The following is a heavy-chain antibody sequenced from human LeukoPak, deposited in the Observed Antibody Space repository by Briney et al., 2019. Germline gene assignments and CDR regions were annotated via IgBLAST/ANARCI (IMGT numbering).Heavy chain of an antibody. D-gene: IGHD2-15*01. Sequence: SETLSLTCTVSGGSISSYYWSWIRQPPGKGLEWIGYIYYSGSTNYNPSPKSRVTISVDTSKNQFSLKLSSVTAADTAVYYCARHTGYDAFDIWGQGTMVTVSS. CDR3: ARHTGYDAFDI. J-gene: IGHJ3*02. CDR1: GGSISSYY. V-gene: IGHV4-59*08. CDR2: IYYSGST.